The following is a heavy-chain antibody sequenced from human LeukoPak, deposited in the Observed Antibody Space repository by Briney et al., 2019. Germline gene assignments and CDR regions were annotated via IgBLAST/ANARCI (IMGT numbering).Heavy chain of an antibody. CDR2: ISAYNGNT. CDR1: GGTFSSYP. Sequence: ASVKVSCKASGGTFSSYPISWVRQAPGQGLEWMGWISAYNGNTNYAQKLQGRVTMTTDTSTSTAYMELRSLRSDDTAVYYCARDGRHYYDSSGYYGEFDPWGQGTLVTVSS. V-gene: IGHV1-18*01. CDR3: ARDGRHYYDSSGYYGEFDP. J-gene: IGHJ5*02. D-gene: IGHD3-22*01.